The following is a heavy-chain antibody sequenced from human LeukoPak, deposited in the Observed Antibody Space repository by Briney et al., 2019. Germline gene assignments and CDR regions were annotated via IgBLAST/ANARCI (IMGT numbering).Heavy chain of an antibody. Sequence: PGGPLRLPCGVPGFTFSRHWMSGFRQAPGKGLDGLANIKQDGSEKYYVDSVEGRFTISRDNAKNSLYLQMNSLRAEDTAVYYCARSYYGSGTSYGMDVWGQGTTVTVSS. CDR3: ARSYYGSGTSYGMDV. CDR1: GFTFSRHW. CDR2: IKQDGSEK. V-gene: IGHV3-7*01. D-gene: IGHD3-10*01. J-gene: IGHJ6*02.